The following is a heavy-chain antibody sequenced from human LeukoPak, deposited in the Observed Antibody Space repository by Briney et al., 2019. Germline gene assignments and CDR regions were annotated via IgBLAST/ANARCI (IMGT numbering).Heavy chain of an antibody. CDR3: ARQRYSSSWPDAFDI. CDR1: GGSISSYY. V-gene: IGHV4-4*07. J-gene: IGHJ3*02. D-gene: IGHD6-13*01. Sequence: SKTLSLTCTVSGGSISSYYWSWIRQPAGKGLEWIGRIYTSRSTNYNPSLKSRVTISVDTSENQFSLKLSSVTAADTAVYYCARQRYSSSWPDAFDIWGQGTMVTVSS. CDR2: IYTSRST.